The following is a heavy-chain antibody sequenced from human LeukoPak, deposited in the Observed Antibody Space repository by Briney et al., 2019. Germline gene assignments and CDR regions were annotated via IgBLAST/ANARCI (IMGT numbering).Heavy chain of an antibody. J-gene: IGHJ4*02. Sequence: ASVKVSCKASGYTFTSYGISWVRQAPGQGLEWMGWISAYNGNTNYAQKLQGRVTMTTDTSTSTAYMELRSLRSDDTAVYYCARDQGSTVIRSGHLGYWGQGTLVTVSS. CDR2: ISAYNGNT. CDR3: ARDQGSTVIRSGHLGY. V-gene: IGHV1-18*01. CDR1: GYTFTSYG. D-gene: IGHD4-17*01.